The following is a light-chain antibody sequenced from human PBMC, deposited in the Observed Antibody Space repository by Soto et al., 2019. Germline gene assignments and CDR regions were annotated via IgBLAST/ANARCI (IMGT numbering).Light chain of an antibody. CDR3: RQYDRESP. V-gene: IGKV1-5*01. Sequence: MTQSPSAVSASIGDRVTITCRASQTISNWLAWYQQKPGKAPKVLIHDASRLESGVPSRFSGSGSGTEFTLTINNLQPDDFAIYYCRQYDRESPFGQGTKVDIK. CDR1: QTISNW. J-gene: IGKJ1*01. CDR2: DAS.